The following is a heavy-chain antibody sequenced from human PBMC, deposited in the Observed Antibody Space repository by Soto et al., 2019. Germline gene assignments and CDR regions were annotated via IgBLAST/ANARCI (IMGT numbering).Heavy chain of an antibody. Sequence: QVQLVQSGAEVKKPGSSVKVSCKASGGTFSSYAISWVRQAPGQGLEWMGGIIPIFGTANYAQKFQGRVTITADESTSTAYMELSSLRSEDTAVYYCARGGEYGGNQGGGAFDIWGQGTMVTVSS. CDR2: IIPIFGTA. CDR3: ARGGEYGGNQGGGAFDI. CDR1: GGTFSSYA. D-gene: IGHD2-15*01. V-gene: IGHV1-69*01. J-gene: IGHJ3*02.